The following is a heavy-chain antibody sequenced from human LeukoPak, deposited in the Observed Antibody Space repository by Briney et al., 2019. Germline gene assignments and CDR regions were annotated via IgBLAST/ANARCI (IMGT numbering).Heavy chain of an antibody. V-gene: IGHV3-23*01. CDR3: SKKGQSEDYGKPG. J-gene: IGHJ4*02. CDR2: IRRSGGST. D-gene: IGHD4-17*01. Sequence: PGGSLRLSCAASGFTLGTYDMYWVRQAPGKGLECVSSIRRSGGSTYYADSVKGRFTISRDNSKNTLYLQMSSLRADDTAVYYCSKKGQSEDYGKPGWGQGTLVTVPS. CDR1: GFTLGTYD.